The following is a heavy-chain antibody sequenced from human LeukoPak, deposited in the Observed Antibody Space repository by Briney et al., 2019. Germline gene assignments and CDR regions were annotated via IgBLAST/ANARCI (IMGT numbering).Heavy chain of an antibody. J-gene: IGHJ4*02. D-gene: IGHD3-16*02. Sequence: ASVKVSCKVSGYTLTESSMHWVRQAPGKGLEWMGGFDPEDGETIYAQKFQGRVTMTEDTSTDTAYMELSSLRSEDTAVYYCATAEIRYDYVWGSYRYVYFDYWGQGTLVTVSS. CDR2: FDPEDGET. CDR3: ATAEIRYDYVWGSYRYVYFDY. CDR1: GYTLTESS. V-gene: IGHV1-24*01.